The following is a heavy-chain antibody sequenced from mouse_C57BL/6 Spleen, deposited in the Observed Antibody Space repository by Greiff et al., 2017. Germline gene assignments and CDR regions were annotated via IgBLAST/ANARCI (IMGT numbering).Heavy chain of an antibody. Sequence: QVQLQQSGAELVKPGASVKMSCKASGYTFTSYWITWVKQRPGQGLEWIGDIYPGSGSTNYNEKFKSKATLTVDTSSSTAYMQLSSLTSEDSAVYYCARGGGSRSYYFDYWGQGTTLTVSS. V-gene: IGHV1-55*01. D-gene: IGHD1-1*01. CDR2: IYPGSGST. CDR1: GYTFTSYW. J-gene: IGHJ2*01. CDR3: ARGGGSRSYYFDY.